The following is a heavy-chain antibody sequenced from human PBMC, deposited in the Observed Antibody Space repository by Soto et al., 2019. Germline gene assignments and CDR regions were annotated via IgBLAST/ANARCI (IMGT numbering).Heavy chain of an antibody. CDR2: ISSSSDYI. V-gene: IGHV3-21*01. J-gene: IGHJ4*02. CDR1: GFTFSSYS. Sequence: EVQLVESGGGLVKPGGSLRLSCAASGFTFSSYSMNWVRQAPGKGLEWVSSISSSSDYIYYADSVKGRFTISRDNAKNSLYLQMNSLRAEDTAVYYCARVHYYDSSGYLRWGQGTLVTVSS. D-gene: IGHD3-22*01. CDR3: ARVHYYDSSGYLR.